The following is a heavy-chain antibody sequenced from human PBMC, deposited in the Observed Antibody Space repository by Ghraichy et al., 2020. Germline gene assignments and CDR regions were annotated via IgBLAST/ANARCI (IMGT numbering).Heavy chain of an antibody. CDR3: ATDTGFSSTSTYYYYGMDV. D-gene: IGHD6-13*01. Sequence: GESLNISCAASGFTFSTYGMHWVRQAPGKGLEWVAVIWYDGTYKYYADSVKGRFTISRDNSKNTLYLQMNSPRAEDTAVYYCATDTGFSSTSTYYYYGMDVWGQGTTVTVSS. CDR1: GFTFSTYG. V-gene: IGHV3-33*01. CDR2: IWYDGTYK. J-gene: IGHJ6*02.